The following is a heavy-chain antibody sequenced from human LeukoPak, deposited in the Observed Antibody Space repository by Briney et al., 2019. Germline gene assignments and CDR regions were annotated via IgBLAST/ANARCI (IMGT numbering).Heavy chain of an antibody. CDR3: AREGATYYYGSASPFDY. CDR2: ISYDGGNK. CDR1: GFTFSSYA. V-gene: IGHV3-30*04. D-gene: IGHD3-10*01. J-gene: IGHJ4*02. Sequence: PGRSLRLSCAASGFTFSSYAMHWVRQAPGKGLEWVAVISYDGGNKYYADSVKGRFTISRDNSKNTLYLQMNSLRAEDTAVYYCAREGATYYYGSASPFDYWGQGTLVTVSS.